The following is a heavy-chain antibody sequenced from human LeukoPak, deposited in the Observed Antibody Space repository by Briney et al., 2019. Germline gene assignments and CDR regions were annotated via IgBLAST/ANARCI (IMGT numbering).Heavy chain of an antibody. Sequence: GGSLRLSCAASGFTFSSYAMSWVRQAPGKGLEWVSAISGSGGSTYYADSVKGRFAISRDNSKNTLYLQMNSLRAEDTAVYYCAKLRSHIAVAGTGYWGQGTLVTVSS. J-gene: IGHJ4*02. V-gene: IGHV3-23*01. CDR3: AKLRSHIAVAGTGY. CDR1: GFTFSSYA. CDR2: ISGSGGST. D-gene: IGHD6-19*01.